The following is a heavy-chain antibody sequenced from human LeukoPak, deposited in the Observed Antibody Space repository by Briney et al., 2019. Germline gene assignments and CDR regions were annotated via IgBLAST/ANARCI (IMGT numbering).Heavy chain of an antibody. D-gene: IGHD2-2*01. V-gene: IGHV4-39*01. CDR3: ARHKGQCSTSCNWFDP. CDR2: IYYSGST. Sequence: SETLSLTCTVSGGSISSSNYYWGWIRQPPGKGLEWIGSIYYSGSTYYNPSLKSRVTISVDTSKNQFSLKLNSVTAADTAVYYCARHKGQCSTSCNWFDPWGQGTLVTVSS. CDR1: GGSISSSNYY. J-gene: IGHJ5*02.